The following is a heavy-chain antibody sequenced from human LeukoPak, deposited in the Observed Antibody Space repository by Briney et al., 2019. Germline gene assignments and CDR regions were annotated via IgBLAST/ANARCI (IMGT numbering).Heavy chain of an antibody. Sequence: GGSLRLSCVSSGSGFTFTSYAMSWVRQAPGKGLEWVSTISGSGGSTYYADSVKGRFTISRDNSKNTLYLQMNSLRAEDTAVYYCAKGRGYDHTPFDYWGQGTLVTVSS. J-gene: IGHJ4*02. CDR3: AKGRGYDHTPFDY. D-gene: IGHD5-12*01. CDR1: GFTFTSYA. V-gene: IGHV3-23*01. CDR2: ISGSGGST.